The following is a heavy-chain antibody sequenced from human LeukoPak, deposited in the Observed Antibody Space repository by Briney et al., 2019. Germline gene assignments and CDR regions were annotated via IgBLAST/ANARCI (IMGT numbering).Heavy chain of an antibody. V-gene: IGHV4-59*08. D-gene: IGHD1-1*01. J-gene: IGHJ4*02. CDR3: ARGRQAGTTEYFDY. Sequence: SETLSLTCTVSGGSISSHYWSWIRQPPGKGLEWIGHIYYSGSTNYNPSLKSRATISVDTSKNQFSLKLSSVTAADTAVYYCARGRQAGTTEYFDYWGQGTLVTVSS. CDR2: IYYSGST. CDR1: GGSISSHY.